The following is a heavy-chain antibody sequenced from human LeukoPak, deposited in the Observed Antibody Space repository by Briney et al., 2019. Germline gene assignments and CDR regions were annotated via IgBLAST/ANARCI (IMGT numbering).Heavy chain of an antibody. Sequence: SETLSLTCTVSGGSISSSSYYWDWIRQPPGKGLEWIGSIYYSGSTYYNPSLKSRVTISVDTSKNQFSLKLSSVTAADTAVYYCARREGADIVVVPAATHFDYWGQGTLVTVSS. CDR2: IYYSGST. D-gene: IGHD2-2*01. V-gene: IGHV4-39*07. CDR1: GGSISSSSYY. CDR3: ARREGADIVVVPAATHFDY. J-gene: IGHJ4*02.